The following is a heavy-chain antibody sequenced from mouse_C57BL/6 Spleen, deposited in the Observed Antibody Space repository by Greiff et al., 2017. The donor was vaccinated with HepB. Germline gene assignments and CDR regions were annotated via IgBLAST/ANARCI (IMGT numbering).Heavy chain of an antibody. CDR3: ARESSKTGSSDY. V-gene: IGHV1-80*01. CDR2: IYPGDGDT. D-gene: IGHD4-1*01. CDR1: GYAFSSYW. J-gene: IGHJ2*01. Sequence: QVQLKQSGAELVKPGASVKISCKASGYAFSSYWMNWVKQRPGKGLEWIGQIYPGDGDTNYNGKFKGKATLTADKSSSTAYMQLSSLTSEDSAVYFCARESSKTGSSDYWGQGTTLTVSS.